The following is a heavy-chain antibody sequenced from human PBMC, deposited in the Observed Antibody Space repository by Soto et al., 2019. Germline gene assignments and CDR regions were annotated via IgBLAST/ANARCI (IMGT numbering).Heavy chain of an antibody. Sequence: EVQLVESGGGLVQPGGSLRLSCAASGFTFSSYWMHWVRQAPGKGLVWVSRINRDGSSTSYADSLKGRFTISRDNAKNTLYMQMNSLRAEDTAVYYCAREGSTSRGYYYYYMDVWGKGTTVTVSS. V-gene: IGHV3-74*01. CDR1: GFTFSSYW. CDR2: INRDGSST. CDR3: AREGSTSRGYYYYYMDV. J-gene: IGHJ6*03. D-gene: IGHD2-2*01.